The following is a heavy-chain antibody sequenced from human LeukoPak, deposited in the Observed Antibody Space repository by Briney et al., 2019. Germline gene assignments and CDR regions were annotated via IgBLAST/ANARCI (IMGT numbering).Heavy chain of an antibody. CDR3: ARDRGGYSYGHYYYYYGMDV. J-gene: IGHJ6*02. D-gene: IGHD5-18*01. Sequence: AASVKVSCKASGYTFTSYGISWVRQAPGQGLEWMGGIIPIFGTANYAQKFQGRVTITADESTSTAYMELSSLRSEDTAVYYCARDRGGYSYGHYYYYYGMDVWGQGTTVTVSS. CDR2: IIPIFGTA. CDR1: GYTFTSYG. V-gene: IGHV1-69*13.